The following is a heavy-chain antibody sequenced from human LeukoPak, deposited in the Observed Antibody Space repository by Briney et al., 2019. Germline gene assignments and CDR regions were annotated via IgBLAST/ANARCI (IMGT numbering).Heavy chain of an antibody. CDR3: ATDEPIYCSGGSCYLRGMDV. Sequence: ASVKVSCKASGDIFTSYSISWVRQAPGQGLEWMGWISAYNGNTNYAQNLQGRVTMTTDTSTSTAYMELRSLRSDDTAVYYCATDEPIYCSGGSCYLRGMDVWGQGTTVTVSS. D-gene: IGHD2-15*01. CDR2: ISAYNGNT. J-gene: IGHJ6*02. CDR1: GDIFTSYS. V-gene: IGHV1-18*01.